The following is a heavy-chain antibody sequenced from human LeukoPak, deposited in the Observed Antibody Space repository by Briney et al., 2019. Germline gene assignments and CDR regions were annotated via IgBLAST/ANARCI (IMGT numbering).Heavy chain of an antibody. CDR1: GFTFSSYA. J-gene: IGHJ4*02. CDR3: ANDGGAVAWPYYFDY. CDR2: ISGSGGST. D-gene: IGHD6-19*01. V-gene: IGHV3-23*01. Sequence: PGGSLRLSCAASGFTFSSYAMSWVRQAPGKGLEWVSAISGSGGSTYYADSVKGRFTISRGNSKNTLYLQMNSLRAEDTAVYYCANDGGAVAWPYYFDYWGQGTLVTVSS.